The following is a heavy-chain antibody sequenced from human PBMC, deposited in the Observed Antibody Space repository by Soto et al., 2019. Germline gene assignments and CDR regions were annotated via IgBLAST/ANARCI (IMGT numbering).Heavy chain of an antibody. CDR2: IIPIFGTA. Sequence: QVQLVQSGAEVKKPGSSVKVSCKASGGTFSSYAISWVRQAPGQGLEWMGGIIPIFGTANYAQKFQGRVTISADESTSTAYVELSSLRSEDTAVYYWARGLRLLEGKDYFDYGGQGTLVTVSS. D-gene: IGHD3-3*01. V-gene: IGHV1-69*12. J-gene: IGHJ4*02. CDR1: GGTFSSYA. CDR3: ARGLRLLEGKDYFDY.